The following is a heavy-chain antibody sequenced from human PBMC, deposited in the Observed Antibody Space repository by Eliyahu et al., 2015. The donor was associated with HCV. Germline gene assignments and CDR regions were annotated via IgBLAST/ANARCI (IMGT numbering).Heavy chain of an antibody. CDR2: IYYSRST. D-gene: IGHD3-10*01. CDR1: GGSINSGSYY. V-gene: IGHV4-31*03. J-gene: IGHJ5*02. CDR3: ARGLRGTPNGFDP. Sequence: QVQLQESGPGLVNPSQTLSLTCTVSGGSINSGSYYWSWIRQPPGKALEWIGYIYYSRSTSSSPSLRSRVTISVDTSKNRFALNLNSVTAADTAVYYCARGLRGTPNGFDPWGQGTLVTVSS.